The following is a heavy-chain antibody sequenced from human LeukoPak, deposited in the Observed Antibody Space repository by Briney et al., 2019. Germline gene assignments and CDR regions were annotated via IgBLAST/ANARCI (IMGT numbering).Heavy chain of an antibody. CDR1: GYTFTSYG. CDR3: ARDKRGYHVPDY. Sequence: ASVKVSCKASGYTFTSYGISWVRQAPGQGLEWMGWISAYSGDTNYAQKLQGRVTMTTDTSTSTAYMELRSLRSDDTAVYYCARDKRGYHVPDYWGQGTLVTVSS. CDR2: ISAYSGDT. J-gene: IGHJ4*02. D-gene: IGHD5-12*01. V-gene: IGHV1-18*01.